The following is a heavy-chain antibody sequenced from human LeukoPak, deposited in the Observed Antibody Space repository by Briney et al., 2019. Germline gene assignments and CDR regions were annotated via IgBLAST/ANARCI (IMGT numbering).Heavy chain of an antibody. CDR2: INHSGST. D-gene: IGHD1-26*01. J-gene: IGHJ6*02. CDR3: ARGPAGSHYYYYYGMDV. Sequence: SETLSLTCAVYGGSFSGYYWSWIRQPPGKGLEWIGEINHSGSTNYNPSLKSRVTISVDTSKNQFSLKLSSVTAADTAVYYCARGPAGSHYYYYYGMDVWGQATTVTVPS. CDR1: GGSFSGYY. V-gene: IGHV4-34*01.